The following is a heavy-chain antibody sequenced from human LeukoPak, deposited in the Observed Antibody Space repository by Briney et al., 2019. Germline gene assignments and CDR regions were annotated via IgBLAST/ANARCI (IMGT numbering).Heavy chain of an antibody. Sequence: ASVKVSCKASGYTFTNYGISWVRQAPGQGLEWMGWISAYNGNTNYAQKLQGRVTMTTDTSTSTAYMELRSLRSDDTAVYYCARVYRPHYYYYYMDVWGKGTTVTVSS. CDR1: GYTFTNYG. J-gene: IGHJ6*03. CDR2: ISAYNGNT. CDR3: ARVYRPHYYYYYMDV. V-gene: IGHV1-18*01. D-gene: IGHD1-14*01.